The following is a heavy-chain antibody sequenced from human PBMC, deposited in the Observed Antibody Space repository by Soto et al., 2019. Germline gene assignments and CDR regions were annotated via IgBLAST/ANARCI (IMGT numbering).Heavy chain of an antibody. V-gene: IGHV4-59*01. Sequence: PSETLSLTCAVSTFSISSYYWSWIRQPPGKGLEWIGYIYYSGSSSYNPSLKSRVTISVDTSKNQFSLKLSSVTAADTAVYYCARLGMATMGLAIDYWGQGTLVIVSS. D-gene: IGHD5-12*01. CDR2: IYYSGSS. CDR1: TFSISSYY. CDR3: ARLGMATMGLAIDY. J-gene: IGHJ4*02.